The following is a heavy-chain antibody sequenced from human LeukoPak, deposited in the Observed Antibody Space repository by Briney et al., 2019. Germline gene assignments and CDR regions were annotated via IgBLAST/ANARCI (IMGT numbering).Heavy chain of an antibody. Sequence: KPSETPSLTCTVSGGSISSSSYYWGWIRQPPGKGLEWIGSIYYSGSTYYNPSLKSRVTISVDTSKNQFSLKLSSVTAADTAVYYCARDMVDRYSSSWYRASDAFDIWGQGTMVTVSS. CDR3: ARDMVDRYSSSWYRASDAFDI. CDR1: GGSISSSSYY. CDR2: IYYSGST. J-gene: IGHJ3*02. D-gene: IGHD6-13*01. V-gene: IGHV4-39*07.